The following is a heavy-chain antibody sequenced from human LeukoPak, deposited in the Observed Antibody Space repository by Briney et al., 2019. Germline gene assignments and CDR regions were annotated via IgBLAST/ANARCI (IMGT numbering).Heavy chain of an antibody. J-gene: IGHJ5*02. CDR3: SKDRAYLSIWYGCSTP. Sequence: PGGSLRLSCAASGFTFNNYGMNWVRQAPGKGLEGVSGICASGGDKYYADSVKGRFTISRDNSKNTLYLQMNRLTAEDTSVYYCSKDRAYLSIWYGCSTPWGQGTLVTVSS. CDR2: ICASGGDK. CDR1: GFTFNNYG. D-gene: IGHD3-10*02. V-gene: IGHV3-23*01.